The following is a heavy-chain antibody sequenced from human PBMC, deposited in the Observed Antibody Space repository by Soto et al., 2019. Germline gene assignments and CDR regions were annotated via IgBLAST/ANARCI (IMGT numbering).Heavy chain of an antibody. CDR2: IWYDGSNK. J-gene: IGHJ4*02. CDR3: ARAVGPFDY. V-gene: IGHV3-33*01. CDR1: GFPFDTYG. Sequence: QVQLVESGGGVVQPGRSLRLSCAASGFPFDTYGMHWVRQAPGKGLEGVAVIWYDGSNKYYGDSVRGRFTISRDNSKNTLYLQMNSLRAEDTAVYYCARAVGPFDYWGQGTRVTVSS.